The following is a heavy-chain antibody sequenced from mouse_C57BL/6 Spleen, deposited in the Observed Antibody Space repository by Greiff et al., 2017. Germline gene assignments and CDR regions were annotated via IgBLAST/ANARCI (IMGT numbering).Heavy chain of an antibody. CDR1: GYTFTDYY. D-gene: IGHD2-4*01. CDR2: IYPGRGNT. Sequence: VQLQQSGAELVRPGASVKLSCKASGYTFTDYYINWVKQRPGQGLEWIARIYPGRGNTYYNEKFKGKATLTAEKSSSTTYMQLSSLTSGDSAVYYCGRDEYEGSYAMGYWGQGTSVTVSS. CDR3: GRDEYEGSYAMGY. J-gene: IGHJ4*01. V-gene: IGHV1-76*01.